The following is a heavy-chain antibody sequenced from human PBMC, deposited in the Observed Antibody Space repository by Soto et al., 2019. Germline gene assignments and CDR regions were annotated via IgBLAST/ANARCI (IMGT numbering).Heavy chain of an antibody. Sequence: ASAKVSCKASGYTFTSYAMHWVRQAPGQRLEWMGWINAGNGNTKYSQKFQGRVTITRDTSASTAYMELSSLRSEDTAVYYCARDHIGFNMVRGAFDYWGQGTLVTVSS. J-gene: IGHJ4*02. CDR1: GYTFTSYA. CDR3: ARDHIGFNMVRGAFDY. CDR2: INAGNGNT. V-gene: IGHV1-3*01. D-gene: IGHD3-10*01.